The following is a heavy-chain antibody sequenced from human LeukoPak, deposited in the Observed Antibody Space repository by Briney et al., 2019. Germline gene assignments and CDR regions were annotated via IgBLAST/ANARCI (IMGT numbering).Heavy chain of an antibody. CDR3: ARDSYDILTGYSKVYGMGV. Sequence: GGSLRLSCAASGFTFSSYSMNWVRQAPGKGLEWVSSISSSSSYIYYADSVKGRFTISRDDAKNSLYLQMNSLRAEDTAVYYCARDSYDILTGYSKVYGMGVWGQGTTVTVSS. J-gene: IGHJ6*02. CDR2: ISSSSSYI. D-gene: IGHD3-9*01. CDR1: GFTFSSYS. V-gene: IGHV3-21*01.